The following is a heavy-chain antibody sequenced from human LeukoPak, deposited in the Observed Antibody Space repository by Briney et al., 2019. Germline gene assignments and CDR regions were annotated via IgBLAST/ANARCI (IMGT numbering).Heavy chain of an antibody. J-gene: IGHJ4*02. D-gene: IGHD1-26*01. V-gene: IGHV1-8*01. CDR2: MNPNTGDT. CDR3: TRGSLSGSSRDY. CDR1: GYTFTGYD. Sequence: ASVRVSCKASGYTFTGYDINWVRQATGQGLEWMGWMNPNTGDTGYAQKFQGRVAMTRNSSIDTAYMELSGLRSEDTAVYYCTRGSLSGSSRDYWGQGTLLTVSS.